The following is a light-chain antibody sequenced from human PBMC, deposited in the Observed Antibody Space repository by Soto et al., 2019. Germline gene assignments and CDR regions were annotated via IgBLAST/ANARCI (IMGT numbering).Light chain of an antibody. CDR3: HQVNSYPHT. CDR2: AAS. CDR1: QGIRDY. J-gene: IGKJ2*01. Sequence: IQVTQSPSSLSASVVVRVTITCRASQGIRDYLGWYQQKPGKAPKLLIYAASRLQSGVPSRFSGSGFGTDFTLTIIGLQPEDFATYYGHQVNSYPHTLGQGTKLEIK. V-gene: IGKV1-9*01.